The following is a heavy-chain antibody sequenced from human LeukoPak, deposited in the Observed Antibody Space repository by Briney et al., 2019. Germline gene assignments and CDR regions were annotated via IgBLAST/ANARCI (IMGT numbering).Heavy chain of an antibody. CDR1: GFTVSSSY. J-gene: IGHJ4*02. V-gene: IGHV3-53*01. Sequence: GGSLRLSCAASGFTVSSSYMSWVRQAPGKGLEWVSVIYSGGSTYYADSVRGRFTISRDNSRNTVHLHMSSLTAEDTAVYYCARGGTGYIDYWGQGTLVTVSS. CDR2: IYSGGST. CDR3: ARGGTGYIDY. D-gene: IGHD6-25*01.